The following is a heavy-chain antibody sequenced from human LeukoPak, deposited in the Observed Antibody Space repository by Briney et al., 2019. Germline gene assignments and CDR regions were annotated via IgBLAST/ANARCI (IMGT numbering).Heavy chain of an antibody. D-gene: IGHD1/OR15-1a*01. CDR2: INSDGSST. V-gene: IGHV3-74*01. CDR3: ARDPSGSSTTSFDY. Sequence: GGSLRLSCAASGFTFSTYWMHWVRQAPGKGLVWVSRINSDGSSTSYADSVKGRFTISRDNAKNTLYLQMITLRVEDTAVYYCARDPSGSSTTSFDYWGQGTLVTVSS. J-gene: IGHJ4*02. CDR1: GFTFSTYW.